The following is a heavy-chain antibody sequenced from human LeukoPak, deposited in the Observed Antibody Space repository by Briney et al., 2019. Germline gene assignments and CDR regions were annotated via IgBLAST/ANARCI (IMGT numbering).Heavy chain of an antibody. J-gene: IGHJ4*02. D-gene: IGHD6-19*01. V-gene: IGHV3-48*04. Sequence: GDPVTLSRAACGFLFTIAWVLGVRPATGEALEWISYISSSDSTIYYADSVKGRFTVSRDNAKNSLYLQMNSLRAEDTAVYYCARSSGWYGWGQGTMVTVCS. CDR3: ARSSGWYG. CDR2: ISSSDSTI. CDR1: GFLFTIAW.